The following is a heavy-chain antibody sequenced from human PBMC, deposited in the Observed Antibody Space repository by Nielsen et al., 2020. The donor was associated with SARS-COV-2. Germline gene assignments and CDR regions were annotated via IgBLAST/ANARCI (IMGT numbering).Heavy chain of an antibody. J-gene: IGHJ3*02. Sequence: WIRQPPGKGLEWIGEINYDGSNSYNPSLKSRVTISIDTSKNQFSLKLSSVTAADTAVHYCARHLSGHDAFDIWGQGTMVTVSS. V-gene: IGHV4-34*01. D-gene: IGHD3-10*01. CDR2: INYDGSN. CDR3: ARHLSGHDAFDI.